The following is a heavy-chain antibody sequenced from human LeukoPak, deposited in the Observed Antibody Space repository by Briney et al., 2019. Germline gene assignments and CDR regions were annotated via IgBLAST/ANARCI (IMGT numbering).Heavy chain of an antibody. V-gene: IGHV1-18*01. Sequence: VRISCKVSLYTLCNYGISGGRQAPGQGGEWVGCISAHTSKTNYERHIHGNSQMTTDTTTRTAHMDLRSLRSDDTAVYYWAREKYTYGLAFYFECWGHRSLVPVSS. J-gene: IGHJ4*01. CDR2: ISAHTSKT. CDR1: LYTLCNYG. D-gene: IGHD5-18*01. CDR3: AREKYTYGLAFYFEC.